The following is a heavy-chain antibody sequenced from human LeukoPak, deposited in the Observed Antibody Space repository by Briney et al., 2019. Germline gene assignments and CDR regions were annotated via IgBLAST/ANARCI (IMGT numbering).Heavy chain of an antibody. J-gene: IGHJ4*02. V-gene: IGHV1-46*01. CDR1: GYTFTNYY. D-gene: IGHD5-18*01. Sequence: ASVKVSCKASGYTFTNYYVHWVRQAPGQGLEWMGIINPSGGGTYYAQTFQGRVSMTTDMSTSAVYMELSSLRSDDTAVYYCARSVETANLKNWGQGTLVTVSS. CDR2: INPSGGGT. CDR3: ARSVETANLKN.